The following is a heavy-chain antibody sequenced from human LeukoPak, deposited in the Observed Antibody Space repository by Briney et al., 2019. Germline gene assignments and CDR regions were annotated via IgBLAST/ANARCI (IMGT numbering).Heavy chain of an antibody. D-gene: IGHD1-26*01. CDR1: GGTFSSYA. J-gene: IGHJ4*02. CDR2: IIPIFGTA. CDR3: ARDRQWELLPYY. Sequence: GASVKVSCKASGGTFSSYAISWVRQAPGQGLEWMGGIIPIFGTANYAQKFQGRVTITADESTSTAYMELSSLRSEDTAVYYCARDRQWELLPYYWGQGTLVTVSS. V-gene: IGHV1-69*13.